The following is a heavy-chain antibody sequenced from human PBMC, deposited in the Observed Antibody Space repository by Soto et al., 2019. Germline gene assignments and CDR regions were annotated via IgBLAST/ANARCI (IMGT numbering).Heavy chain of an antibody. Sequence: QVHLVQSGGEVSKPGASVKVSSKSSGYGFTTYGITWVRQAPGQGLEWMAWISAHTGNPNAAQKLQGRVTVTRDTSTSTAYMEVRSLRSDDTAVYFCARGRYGDYCGQGALGTVSS. J-gene: IGHJ4*02. CDR2: ISAHTGNP. V-gene: IGHV1-18*01. CDR3: ARGRYGDY. CDR1: GYGFTTYG. D-gene: IGHD1-1*01.